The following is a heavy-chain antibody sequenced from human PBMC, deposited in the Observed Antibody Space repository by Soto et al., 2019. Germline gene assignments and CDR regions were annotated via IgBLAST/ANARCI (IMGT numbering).Heavy chain of an antibody. CDR1: GGSISSYY. CDR2: IYYSGST. V-gene: IGHV4-59*08. Sequence: SETLSLTCTVSGGSISSYYWSWIRQPPGKGLEWIGYIYYSGSTNYNPSLKSRVTISVDTSKNQFSLKLSSVTAADTAVYYCARLGTGIAARTYYYYGMDVWGQGTTVTVSS. CDR3: ARLGTGIAARTYYYYGMDV. J-gene: IGHJ6*02. D-gene: IGHD6-13*01.